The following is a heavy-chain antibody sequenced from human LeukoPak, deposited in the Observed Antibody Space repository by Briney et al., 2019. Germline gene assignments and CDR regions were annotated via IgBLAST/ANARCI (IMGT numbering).Heavy chain of an antibody. CDR3: ARDWLHGSGSSWKHLFDY. V-gene: IGHV3-21*06. D-gene: IGHD3-10*01. CDR2: ISSSSSYI. Sequence: GGSLRLSCAASGFTFSSYTMNWVRQAPGKGLEWVSSISSSSSYIYYADSVKGRFTISRDNAKNSLYLQMNSLRAEDTAVYYCARDWLHGSGSSWKHLFDYWGQGTLVTVSS. CDR1: GFTFSSYT. J-gene: IGHJ4*02.